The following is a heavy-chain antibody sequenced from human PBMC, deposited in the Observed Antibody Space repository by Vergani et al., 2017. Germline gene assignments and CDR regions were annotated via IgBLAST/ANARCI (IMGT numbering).Heavy chain of an antibody. J-gene: IGHJ4*02. V-gene: IGHV3-30*04. Sequence: QVQLVESGGGVVQPGRSLRLSCAASGFTFSSYAMHWVRQAPGKGLEWVAVISYDGSNKYYADSVKGRFTISRDNSKNTLYLQMNSLRAEDTAVYYCARALRAGGNSGDFDYWGQGTLVTVSS. CDR3: ARALRAGGNSGDFDY. CDR1: GFTFSSYA. CDR2: ISYDGSNK. D-gene: IGHD4-23*01.